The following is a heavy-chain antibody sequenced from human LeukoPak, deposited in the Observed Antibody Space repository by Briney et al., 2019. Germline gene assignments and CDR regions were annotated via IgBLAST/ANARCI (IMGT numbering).Heavy chain of an antibody. CDR3: ARDRAGVPAAPGDY. CDR1: GFTFSSYA. V-gene: IGHV3-30-3*01. D-gene: IGHD2-2*01. J-gene: IGHJ4*02. CDR2: ISYDGSNK. Sequence: PGRSLRLSCAVSGFTFSSYAMHWVRQAPGKGLEWVAVISYDGSNKYYADSVKGRFTISRDNYKNTLYLQMNSLRAEDTAVYYCARDRAGVPAAPGDYWGQGTLVTVSS.